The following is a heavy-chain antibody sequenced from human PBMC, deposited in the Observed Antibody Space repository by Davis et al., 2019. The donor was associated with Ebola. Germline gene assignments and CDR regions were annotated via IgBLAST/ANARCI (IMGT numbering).Heavy chain of an antibody. D-gene: IGHD1-1*01. CDR3: ARIPLEGGGIDY. V-gene: IGHV2-70*16. Sequence: MRLSCTVSGGSISSYYWSWIRQPPGKALEWLARIDWDDDKFYSTSLKTRLTISKDTSKNQVVLTMTNMDPVDTATYYCARIPLEGGGIDYWGQGTLVTVSS. CDR2: IDWDDDK. J-gene: IGHJ4*02. CDR1: GGSISSYYW.